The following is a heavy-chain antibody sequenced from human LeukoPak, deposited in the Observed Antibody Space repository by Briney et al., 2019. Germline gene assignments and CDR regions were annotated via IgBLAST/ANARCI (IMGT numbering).Heavy chain of an antibody. CDR1: GGSISSYY. J-gene: IGHJ4*02. Sequence: SETLSLTCTVSGGSISSYYWSWIRQPPGKGLEWIGYIYYSGSTNYNPSLRSRVTISVDTSKNQFSLKLSSVTAADTAVYYCARVSYSSSWYYFDYWGQGTLVTVSS. V-gene: IGHV4-59*01. CDR3: ARVSYSSSWYYFDY. D-gene: IGHD6-13*01. CDR2: IYYSGST.